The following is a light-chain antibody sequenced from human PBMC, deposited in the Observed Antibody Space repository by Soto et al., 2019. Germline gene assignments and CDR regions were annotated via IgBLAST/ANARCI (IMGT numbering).Light chain of an antibody. V-gene: IGKV3D-15*01. J-gene: IGKJ1*01. CDR2: GAS. CDR3: QQGNIWPPWT. Sequence: IVMTQTPATLSLSPGEKAPLSCRASQTINNNVAWYQLKDGQVPRLLIYGASTRASGIPARFSGSGSTTDFTLTISSLDPEDFAVYYCQQGNIWPPWTFGQGTKVDI. CDR1: QTINNN.